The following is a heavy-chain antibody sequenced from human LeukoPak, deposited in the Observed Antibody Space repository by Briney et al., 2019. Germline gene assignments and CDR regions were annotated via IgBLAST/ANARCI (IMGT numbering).Heavy chain of an antibody. D-gene: IGHD3-22*01. J-gene: IGHJ5*02. Sequence: ASVKVSCKASGYTFTSYGISWVRQAPGQGLEWMGWISAYNGNTNYAQKLQGRVTMTTDTSTSTAYMELRSLRSDDTAVYYCARVAYGSSGGNWFDPWGQGTLVTVSS. CDR1: GYTFTSYG. CDR3: ARVAYGSSGGNWFDP. V-gene: IGHV1-18*01. CDR2: ISAYNGNT.